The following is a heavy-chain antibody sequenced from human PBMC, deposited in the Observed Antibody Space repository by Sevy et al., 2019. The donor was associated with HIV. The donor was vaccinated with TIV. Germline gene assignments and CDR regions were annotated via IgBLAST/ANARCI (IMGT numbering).Heavy chain of an antibody. D-gene: IGHD1-26*01. J-gene: IGHJ4*02. CDR2: ISWNSNSI. CDR3: AKVRYSGSLGDFDY. CDR1: GLTFDNYG. V-gene: IGHV3-9*01. Sequence: GGSLRLSCVVSGLTFDNYGMHWVRAVPGKGLEWVSGISWNSNSISYADSVKGRFTISRDNAKNSLYLQIDSLRTEDTAIYYCAKVRYSGSLGDFDYWGQGTLVTVSS.